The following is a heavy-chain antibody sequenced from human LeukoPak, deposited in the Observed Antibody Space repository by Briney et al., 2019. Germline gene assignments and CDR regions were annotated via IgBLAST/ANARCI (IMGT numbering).Heavy chain of an antibody. CDR1: GFTFSSYG. Sequence: GGSLRLSCAASGFTFSSYGMHWVRQAPGKGLEWVAFIRYDGSNKYYADSVKGRFTISRDNSKNTLYLQMNSLRAEDTAVYYCAKDRADFWSGYPDYWGQGTLVTVSS. V-gene: IGHV3-30*02. J-gene: IGHJ4*02. D-gene: IGHD3-3*01. CDR2: IRYDGSNK. CDR3: AKDRADFWSGYPDY.